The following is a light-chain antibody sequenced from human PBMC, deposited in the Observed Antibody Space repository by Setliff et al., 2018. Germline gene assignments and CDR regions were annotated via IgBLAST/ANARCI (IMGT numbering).Light chain of an antibody. Sequence: QSALTQPASVSGSLGQSITISCTGTISDVGGYDYVSWYQQHPGKAPKLMIYEVSKRPSGVPDRFSGSKSGNTASLIISGLQAEDEADYYCCSYAGSYTFYVFGTGTKVTVL. V-gene: IGLV2-11*01. CDR1: ISDVGGYDY. CDR2: EVS. CDR3: CSYAGSYTFYV. J-gene: IGLJ1*01.